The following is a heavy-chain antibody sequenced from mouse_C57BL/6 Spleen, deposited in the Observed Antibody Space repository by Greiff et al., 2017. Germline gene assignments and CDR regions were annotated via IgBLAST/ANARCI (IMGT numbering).Heavy chain of an antibody. CDR3: AREGGSSYWYFDV. J-gene: IGHJ1*03. CDR1: GYTFTSYW. D-gene: IGHD1-1*01. Sequence: VQLQQPGAELVKPGASVKLSCKASGYTFTSYWMHWVKQRPGQGLEWIGMIHPNSGSTNYNEKFKSKATLTVEKSSSTAYMQLSSLTSEDSAVYYCAREGGSSYWYFDVWGTGTTVTVSS. CDR2: IHPNSGST. V-gene: IGHV1-64*01.